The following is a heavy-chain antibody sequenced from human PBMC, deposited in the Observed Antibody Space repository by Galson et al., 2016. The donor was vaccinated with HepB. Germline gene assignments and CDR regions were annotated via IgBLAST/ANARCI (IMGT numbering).Heavy chain of an antibody. Sequence: SLRLSCAASGFSFSNYAMSWVRQAPGQGLERVSSISGGGTNTYYSASARGRFTISRDNARNTLYLQMNSLRAEDTAVYYCAKDSGGAAGFYFDIWGQGAPVTVSS. J-gene: IGHJ4*02. CDR3: AKDSGGAAGFYFDI. V-gene: IGHV3-23*01. CDR1: GFSFSNYA. D-gene: IGHD6-13*01. CDR2: ISGGGTNT.